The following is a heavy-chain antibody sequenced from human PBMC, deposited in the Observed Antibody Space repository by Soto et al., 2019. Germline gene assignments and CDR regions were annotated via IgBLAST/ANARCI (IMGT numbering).Heavy chain of an antibody. Sequence: EVQLVESGGGLVLPGGSLRLSCAASGFTFSSYWMTWVRQAPGKVLEWVANIRQDGGQIDYVDSVKGRFTISRDNAKNSLYLQMTSLRAEDTAVYYCARWTVSANNWFDPWGQGTLVTVS. V-gene: IGHV3-7*05. CDR1: GFTFSSYW. CDR2: IRQDGGQI. CDR3: ARWTVSANNWFDP. D-gene: IGHD2-8*01. J-gene: IGHJ5*02.